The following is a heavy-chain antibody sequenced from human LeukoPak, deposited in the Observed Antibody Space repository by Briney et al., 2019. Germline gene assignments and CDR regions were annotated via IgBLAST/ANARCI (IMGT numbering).Heavy chain of an antibody. J-gene: IGHJ4*02. Sequence: PGGSLRLSCAASGFTFSSSGMHWVRQAPGKGLEWVAFISYDGSNRYYADSVKGRFTISRDNSKNTLYLQMNSLRAEDTAVYYCASSKLGYCTNGVCYPFDYWGQGTLVTVSS. CDR2: ISYDGSNR. CDR3: ASSKLGYCTNGVCYPFDY. D-gene: IGHD2-8*01. CDR1: GFTFSSSG. V-gene: IGHV3-30*02.